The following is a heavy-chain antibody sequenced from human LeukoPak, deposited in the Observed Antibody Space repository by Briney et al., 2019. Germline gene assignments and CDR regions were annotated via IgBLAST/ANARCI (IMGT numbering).Heavy chain of an antibody. D-gene: IGHD6-6*01. CDR2: IYHSGST. Sequence: PSETLSLTCAASGYSIINGYFWGWIRQPPGKGLEWIGSIYHSGSTYHNPSLKSRVTISVDTSKNQFSLKVNSVTAADTAVYYCARLRDHSPSSPFDYWGQGTLVTVSS. V-gene: IGHV4-38-2*01. J-gene: IGHJ4*02. CDR3: ARLRDHSPSSPFDY. CDR1: GYSIINGYF.